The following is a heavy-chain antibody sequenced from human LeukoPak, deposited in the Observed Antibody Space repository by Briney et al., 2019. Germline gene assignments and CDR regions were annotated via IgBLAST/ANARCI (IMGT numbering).Heavy chain of an antibody. Sequence: SETLSLTCTVSGGSISSYYWSWIRQPPGKGLEWIGYIYYSGSTNYNPSLKSRVTISVDTSKNQFSLRLSSVTAADTAVYYCARVLSSSSWYFYAFDIWGQGTMVTVSS. V-gene: IGHV4-59*01. CDR3: ARVLSSSSWYFYAFDI. J-gene: IGHJ3*02. CDR2: IYYSGST. D-gene: IGHD6-13*01. CDR1: GGSISSYY.